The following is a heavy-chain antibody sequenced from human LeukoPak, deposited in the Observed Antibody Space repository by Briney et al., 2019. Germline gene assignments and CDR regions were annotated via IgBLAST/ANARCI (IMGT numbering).Heavy chain of an antibody. CDR1: GFTFSSDW. J-gene: IGHJ6*03. Sequence: PGGSLRLSCAASGFTFSSDWMHWVRQAPAKGLVWVSRINSDGSSTSYADSVKGRFTISRDNAKNTLYLQMNSLRAEDTAVYYCARYCGGNYYYYYMDVWGKGTTVTVSS. D-gene: IGHD2-21*01. CDR2: INSDGSST. CDR3: ARYCGGNYYYYYMDV. V-gene: IGHV3-74*01.